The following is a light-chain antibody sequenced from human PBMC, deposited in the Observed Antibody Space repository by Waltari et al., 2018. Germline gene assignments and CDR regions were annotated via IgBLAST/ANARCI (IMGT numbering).Light chain of an antibody. CDR2: SNN. J-gene: IGLJ2*01. CDR3: AAWDDSLNGVV. CDR1: SSNIGSNT. V-gene: IGLV1-44*01. Sequence: QSVLTQPPSASGTPGQRVTISCSGSSSNIGSNTVNWYQQLPGTAPKLLIYSNNPRPAGVPVRFSGSKTGTSAALAISGLQSEDEADYYCAAWDDSLNGVVCGGGTKLTVL.